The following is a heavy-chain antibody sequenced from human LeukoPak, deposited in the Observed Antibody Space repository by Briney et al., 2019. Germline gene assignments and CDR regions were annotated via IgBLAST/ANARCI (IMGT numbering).Heavy chain of an antibody. CDR3: ARGPRLDSSGWYYGAFDI. D-gene: IGHD6-19*01. Sequence: ASVKASCKASGYTFSTYSMHWVRQAPGQGLEWMGVINTSGGSTMYAQKFRGRVTMTRDTSTSIVYMELSSLRSEDTAVYYCARGPRLDSSGWYYGAFDIWGQGTMVTVS. CDR2: INTSGGST. CDR1: GYTFSTYS. V-gene: IGHV1-46*01. J-gene: IGHJ3*02.